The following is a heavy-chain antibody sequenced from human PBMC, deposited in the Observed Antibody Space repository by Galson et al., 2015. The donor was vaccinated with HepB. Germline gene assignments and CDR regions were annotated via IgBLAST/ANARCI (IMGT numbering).Heavy chain of an antibody. V-gene: IGHV3-53*01. CDR1: GFTVSSNY. Sequence: SLRLSCAASGFTVSSNYMSWVRQAPGKGLEWVSVIYSGGSTYYADSVKGLFTISRDNSKNTLYLQMNSLRAEDTAVYYCARGVYSGSYYVLDYWGQGTLVTVSS. J-gene: IGHJ4*02. CDR3: ARGVYSGSYYVLDY. CDR2: IYSGGST. D-gene: IGHD1-26*01.